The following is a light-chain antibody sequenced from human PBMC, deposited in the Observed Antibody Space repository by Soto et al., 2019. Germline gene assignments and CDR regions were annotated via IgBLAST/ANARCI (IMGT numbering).Light chain of an antibody. CDR1: SSDVGGYNY. Sequence: QSALTQPPSASGSPGQSVTISCTGTSSDVGGYNYVSWYQQHAGKAPKLMIYEVSKWPSGVPDRFSGSKSGNTASLTVSGLQAEDEADYYCSSYAGSNNLIFGGGTKLTVL. J-gene: IGLJ2*01. CDR3: SSYAGSNNLI. CDR2: EVS. V-gene: IGLV2-8*01.